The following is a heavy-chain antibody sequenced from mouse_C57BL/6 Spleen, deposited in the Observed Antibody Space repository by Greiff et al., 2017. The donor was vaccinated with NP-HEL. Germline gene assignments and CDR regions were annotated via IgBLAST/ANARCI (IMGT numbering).Heavy chain of an antibody. CDR2: INPSNGGT. V-gene: IGHV1-53*01. CDR1: GYTFTSYW. J-gene: IGHJ1*03. CDR3: ARWRYGNYDWYFDV. D-gene: IGHD2-1*01. Sequence: QVQLQQPGTELVKPGASVKLSCKASGYTFTSYWMHWVKQRPGQGLEWIGNINPSNGGTNYNEKFKSKATLTVDKSSSTAYMQLSSLTSEDSAVYYCARWRYGNYDWYFDVWGTGTTVTVSS.